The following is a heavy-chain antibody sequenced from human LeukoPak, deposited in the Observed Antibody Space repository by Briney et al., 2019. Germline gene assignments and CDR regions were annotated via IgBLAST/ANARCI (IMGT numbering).Heavy chain of an antibody. Sequence: SVNVSFKASGGTFSSYAISWVRQAPGQGLEWMGGIIPIFGTANYAQKFQGRVTITADESTSTAYMELSSLRSEDTAVYYCAREVDTAMVSVYGMDVWGQGTTVTVSS. V-gene: IGHV1-69*13. CDR1: GGTFSSYA. D-gene: IGHD5-18*01. CDR3: AREVDTAMVSVYGMDV. CDR2: IIPIFGTA. J-gene: IGHJ6*02.